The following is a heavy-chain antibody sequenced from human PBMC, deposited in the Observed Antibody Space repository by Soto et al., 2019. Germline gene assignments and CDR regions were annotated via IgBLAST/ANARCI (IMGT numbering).Heavy chain of an antibody. V-gene: IGHV1-24*01. Sequence: GASVKVSCKVSGYTLTELSMHWVRQAPGKGLEWMGGFDPEDGETIYAQKFQGRVTMTEDTSTDTAYMELSSLRSEDTAVYYCATDDCSSTSCYNTFPFDYWGQGTLVTVSS. D-gene: IGHD2-2*01. CDR3: ATDDCSSTSCYNTFPFDY. CDR1: GYTLTELS. J-gene: IGHJ4*02. CDR2: FDPEDGET.